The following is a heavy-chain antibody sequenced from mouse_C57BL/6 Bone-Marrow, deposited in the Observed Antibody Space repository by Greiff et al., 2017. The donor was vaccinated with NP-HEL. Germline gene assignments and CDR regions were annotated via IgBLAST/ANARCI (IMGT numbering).Heavy chain of an antibody. CDR3: ARLGLLPRKYYAMDY. CDR2: INPNYGTT. V-gene: IGHV1-39*01. Sequence: VQLQQSGPELVKPGASVKISCKASGYSFTDYNMNWVKQSNGKSLEWIGVINPNYGTTSYNQKFKGKATLTVDQSSSTAYMQLNRLTSEDSAVYYCARLGLLPRKYYAMDYWGQGTSVTVSS. D-gene: IGHD1-1*01. J-gene: IGHJ4*01. CDR1: GYSFTDYN.